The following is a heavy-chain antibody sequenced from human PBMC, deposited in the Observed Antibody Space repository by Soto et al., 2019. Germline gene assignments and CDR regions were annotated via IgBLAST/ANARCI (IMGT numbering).Heavy chain of an antibody. V-gene: IGHV3-30*03. CDR3: ARLVPIRLITFTSY. CDR1: GFTFSSYG. J-gene: IGHJ4*02. D-gene: IGHD2-8*01. CDR2: ISYDGSNK. Sequence: GGSLRLSCAASGFTFSSYGMHWVRQAPGKGLEWVAVISYDGSNKYYADSVKGRFTISRDNSKNTLYLQMNSLRADDTAVYYCARLVPIRLITFTSYWGQGTLVTVS.